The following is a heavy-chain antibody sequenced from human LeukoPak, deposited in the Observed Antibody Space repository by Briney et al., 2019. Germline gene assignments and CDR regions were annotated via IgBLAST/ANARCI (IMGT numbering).Heavy chain of an antibody. J-gene: IGHJ4*02. D-gene: IGHD2-2*02. V-gene: IGHV3-33*01. CDR1: GFTFSSYG. CDR2: IWYDGSNK. CDR3: ARGEPAAISGFDY. Sequence: GGSLRLSCAASGFTFSSYGMHWVRQAPGKGLEWVAVIWYDGSNKYYADSVKGRFTISRDNSKNTLYLQMNSLRAEDTAVYYCARGEPAAISGFDYWGQGTLDTVSS.